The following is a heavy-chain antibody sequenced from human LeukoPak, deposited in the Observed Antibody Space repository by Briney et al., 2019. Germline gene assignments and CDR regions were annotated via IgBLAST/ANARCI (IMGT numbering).Heavy chain of an antibody. J-gene: IGHJ5*02. CDR3: ARDQARGSSSGWLNWFDP. Sequence: ASEKVSCKASGYTFTAYYMHWVRQAPGQGLEWMGRINPNSGGTNYAQKFQGRVTMTRDTSISTAYMELSRLRSDDTAVYYCARDQARGSSSGWLNWFDPWGQGTLVTVSS. V-gene: IGHV1-2*06. D-gene: IGHD6-19*01. CDR1: GYTFTAYY. CDR2: INPNSGGT.